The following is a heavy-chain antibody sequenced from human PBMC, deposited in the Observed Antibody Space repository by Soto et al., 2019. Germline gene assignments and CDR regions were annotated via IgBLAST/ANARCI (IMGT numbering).Heavy chain of an antibody. D-gene: IGHD4-4*01. CDR3: AREVRVTTTKFYYYYGMDV. CDR1: GGSISSYC. Sequence: PSEPLSLTCTVSGGSISSYCWSWIRQPPGKGLEWIGYIYYSGSTNYNPSLKSRVTISVDTSKNQFSLKLSSVTAADTAVYYCAREVRVTTTKFYYYYGMDVWGQGTTVTVSS. J-gene: IGHJ6*02. V-gene: IGHV4-59*01. CDR2: IYYSGST.